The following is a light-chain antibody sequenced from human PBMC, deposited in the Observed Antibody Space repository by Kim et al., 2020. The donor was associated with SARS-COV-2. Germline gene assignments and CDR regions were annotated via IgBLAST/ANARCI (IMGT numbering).Light chain of an antibody. CDR2: QDT. V-gene: IGLV3-1*01. CDR3: QTWDTSAVV. Sequence: SYELTQPPSVSVSPGQTASITCSGDKLGDEYASWYQHKPGQSPVLVLYQDTKRPSGIPERFSGSKSGNTATLTISGTPAMDEADYCCQTWDTSAVVFGGGTQLTVL. J-gene: IGLJ2*01. CDR1: KLGDEY.